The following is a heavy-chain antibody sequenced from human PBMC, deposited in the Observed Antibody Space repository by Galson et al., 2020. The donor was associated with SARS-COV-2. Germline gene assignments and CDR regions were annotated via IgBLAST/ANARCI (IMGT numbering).Heavy chain of an antibody. CDR2: ISSSGSTI. CDR3: AKEPDCSSTSCYYYYYYMDV. Sequence: LSLTCAASGFTFSSYSMNWVRQAPGKGLEWVSSISSSGSTIYYADSVKGRFTISRDNSKNTLYLQMNSLRAEDTAVYYCAKEPDCSSTSCYYYYYYMDVWGKGTTVTVSS. V-gene: IGHV3-48*01. J-gene: IGHJ6*03. CDR1: GFTFSSYS. D-gene: IGHD2-2*01.